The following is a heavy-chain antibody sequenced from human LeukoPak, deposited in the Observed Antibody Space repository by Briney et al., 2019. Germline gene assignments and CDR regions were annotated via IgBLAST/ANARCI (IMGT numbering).Heavy chain of an antibody. V-gene: IGHV4-39*01. J-gene: IGHJ4*02. CDR1: GGSISSSSYY. CDR3: ARSSELDGISWFLTPILYFDY. D-gene: IGHD6-13*01. CDR2: IYYSGST. Sequence: SETLSLTCTVSGGSISSSSYYWGWIRQPPGKGLEWIGSIYYSGSTYYNPSLKSRVTISVDTSKNQFSLKLSSVTAADTAVYYCARSSELDGISWFLTPILYFDYWGQGTLVTVSS.